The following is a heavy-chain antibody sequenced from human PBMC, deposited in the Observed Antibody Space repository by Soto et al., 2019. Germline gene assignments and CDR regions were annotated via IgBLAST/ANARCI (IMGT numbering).Heavy chain of an antibody. CDR3: ARDRYYYDSSGPDDY. V-gene: IGHV1-46*03. CDR1: GYTFTSYY. Sequence: GASVKVSCKASGYTFTSYYMHWVRQAPGQGLEWMGIINPSGGSTSYAQKFQGRVTMTRDTSTSTVYMELSSLRSEDTAVYYCARDRYYYDSSGPDDYWGQGTLVTVSS. D-gene: IGHD3-22*01. J-gene: IGHJ4*02. CDR2: INPSGGST.